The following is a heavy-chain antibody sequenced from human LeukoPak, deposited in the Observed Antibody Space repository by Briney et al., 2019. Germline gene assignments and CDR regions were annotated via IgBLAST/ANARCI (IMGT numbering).Heavy chain of an antibody. CDR2: VNPNTGGT. CDR1: AYTFIDYL. V-gene: IGHV1-2*02. CDR3: ARGGGYSRSPIDD. Sequence: ASVTVSCKASAYTFIDYLIHWVRQAPGQGLEWMGWVNPNTGGTNYAQKFQGRVTMTRDTSISTAYVELSRLRSDDTAVYYCARGGGYSRSPIDDWGQGTLVTASS. D-gene: IGHD5-12*01. J-gene: IGHJ4*02.